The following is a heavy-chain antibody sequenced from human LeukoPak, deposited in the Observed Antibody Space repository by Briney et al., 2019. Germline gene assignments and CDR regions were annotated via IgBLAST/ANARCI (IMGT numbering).Heavy chain of an antibody. CDR2: INHSGST. CDR1: GWSFSSYY. J-gene: IGHJ5*02. V-gene: IGHV4-34*01. D-gene: IGHD3-22*01. Sequence: PSETLSLTCAVYGWSFSSYYWSWIRQPPGKGLEWIGEINHSGSTNYNPSLKSRVTISVDTSKNQFSLKLSSVTAADTAVYYCASLGSDSSGYYLRYNWFDPWGQGTLVTVSS. CDR3: ASLGSDSSGYYLRYNWFDP.